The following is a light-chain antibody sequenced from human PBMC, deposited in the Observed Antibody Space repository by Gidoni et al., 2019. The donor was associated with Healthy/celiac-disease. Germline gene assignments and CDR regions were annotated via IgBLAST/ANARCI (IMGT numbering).Light chain of an antibody. CDR1: QSVSSSY. CDR2: GAS. J-gene: IGKJ3*01. V-gene: IGKV3-20*01. Sequence: EILLPQSPGTLSLSPGERATLSCRAIQSVSSSYLAWYQQKPGQSPRLLIYGASSRATGSPDRFSGSGSWTDFTLTISRLEPEDFAVYYCQQYGSSPRITFGPGTKVDIK. CDR3: QQYGSSPRIT.